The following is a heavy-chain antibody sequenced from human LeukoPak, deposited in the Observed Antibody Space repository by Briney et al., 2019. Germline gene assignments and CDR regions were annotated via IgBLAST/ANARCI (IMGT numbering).Heavy chain of an antibody. CDR1: GFTFSSNY. V-gene: IGHV3-23*01. D-gene: IGHD7-27*01. CDR3: AKDPNNWGIFDY. Sequence: GGSLRLSCAASGFTFSSNYMSWVRQAPGKGLEWVSAISGSGGSTYYADSVKGRFTISRDNSKNTLYLQMNSLRAEDTAVYYCAKDPNNWGIFDYWGQGTLVTVSS. CDR2: ISGSGGST. J-gene: IGHJ4*02.